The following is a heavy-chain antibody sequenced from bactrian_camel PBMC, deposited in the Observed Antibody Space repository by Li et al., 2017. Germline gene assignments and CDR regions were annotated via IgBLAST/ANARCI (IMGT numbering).Heavy chain of an antibody. CDR3: AEGRGSRGEHCYSLNY. CDR2: LEPNSGRT. Sequence: DVQLVESGGGLVQPGGSLRLSCSASGFQFADYPMSWVRQAPGKEREGIATLEPNSGRTYYAGSVKGRFTISQDSARNTVYLQMNNLQPEDTATYYCAEGRGSRGEHCYSLNYWGQGTQVTVS. V-gene: IGHV3S40*01. D-gene: IGHD6*01. CDR1: GFQFADYP. J-gene: IGHJ4*01.